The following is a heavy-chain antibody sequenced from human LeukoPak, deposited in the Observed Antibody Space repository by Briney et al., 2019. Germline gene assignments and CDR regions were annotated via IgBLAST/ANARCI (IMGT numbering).Heavy chain of an antibody. V-gene: IGHV3-23*01. D-gene: IGHD6-6*01. CDR2: ISGSGGST. CDR1: GYTFTSYA. CDR3: ARASKK. J-gene: IGHJ4*02. Sequence: GASVKVSCKASGYTFTSYAMSWVRQAPGKGLEWVSAISGSGGSTYYADSVKGRFTISRDNSKNTLYLQMNSLRAEDTAVYYCARASKKWGQGTLVTVSS.